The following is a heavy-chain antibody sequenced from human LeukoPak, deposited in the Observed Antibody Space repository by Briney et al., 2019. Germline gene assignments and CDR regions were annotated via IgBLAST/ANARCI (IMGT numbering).Heavy chain of an antibody. D-gene: IGHD6-6*01. J-gene: IGHJ4*02. CDR1: GFTFSSYA. CDR3: AKDQVLYSSSSSYFDY. Sequence: GGSLRLSCAASGFTFSSYAMSWVRQAPGKGLEWVSTISSRGGSTYYADSVKGRFTISRDSSKNTLYLQMNRLRAEDTAVYYCAKDQVLYSSSSSYFDYWGQGTLVTVSS. CDR2: ISSRGGST. V-gene: IGHV3-23*01.